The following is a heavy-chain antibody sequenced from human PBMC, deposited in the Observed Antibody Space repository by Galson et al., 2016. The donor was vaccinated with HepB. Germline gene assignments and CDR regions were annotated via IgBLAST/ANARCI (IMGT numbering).Heavy chain of an antibody. V-gene: IGHV1-18*01. CDR3: ARDPQWTYAPLFESHNDILMGPLDP. CDR1: DYSFSYFG. Sequence: SVKVSCKASDYSFSYFGISWVRQAPGQGLEWMGWISAYNGKTNFAQKFQGRVTLTTDTSTNTAYMDLRSLRSDDTAVYYCARDPQWTYAPLFESHNDILMGPLDPWGQGTLVTVSS. D-gene: IGHD3-9*01. J-gene: IGHJ5*02. CDR2: ISAYNGKT.